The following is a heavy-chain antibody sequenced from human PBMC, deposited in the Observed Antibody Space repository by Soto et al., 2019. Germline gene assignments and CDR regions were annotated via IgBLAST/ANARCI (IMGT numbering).Heavy chain of an antibody. CDR1: GFTFSRYD. CDR2: IGTAGDT. CDR3: ARGRPSSGWYGYYYYGMDV. J-gene: IGHJ6*02. Sequence: EVQLVASGGGLVQPGGSLRLSCAASGFTFSRYDMHWVRPATGKGLEWVSAIGTAGDTYYPGSVKGRFTISRENAKNSLYLQMNSLRAGDTAVYYCARGRPSSGWYGYYYYGMDVWGQGTTVTVSS. V-gene: IGHV3-13*01. D-gene: IGHD6-19*01.